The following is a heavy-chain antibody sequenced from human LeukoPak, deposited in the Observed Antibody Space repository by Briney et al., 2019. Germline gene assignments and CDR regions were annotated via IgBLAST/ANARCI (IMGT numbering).Heavy chain of an antibody. D-gene: IGHD6-19*01. CDR2: IKQGGSEK. CDR3: ATVAGDSTCFDY. J-gene: IGHJ4*02. V-gene: IGHV3-7*01. CDR1: GFTFSSYW. Sequence: GGSLRLSCAASGFTFSSYWMSWVRQAPGKGLEWVANIKQGGSEKYYVDSVKGRFTSSRDNAKNSLYLQMNSLRAEDTAVYYCATVAGDSTCFDYWGQGNLVTASS.